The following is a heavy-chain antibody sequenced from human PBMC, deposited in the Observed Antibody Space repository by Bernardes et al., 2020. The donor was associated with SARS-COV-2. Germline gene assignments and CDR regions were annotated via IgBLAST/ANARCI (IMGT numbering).Heavy chain of an antibody. V-gene: IGHV3-33*01. J-gene: IGHJ3*02. Sequence: GGSLRLSCDSSGFTFSGYGMHWVRQAPGKGLEWVAVIWSDGSLQHYVDSLKGRFTIARDNAKNTLFLQMNSLRVEDTAVYYCARAGDLGALDIWGQGTVVTVSS. CDR2: IWSDGSLQ. CDR1: GFTFSGYG. D-gene: IGHD3-10*01. CDR3: ARAGDLGALDI.